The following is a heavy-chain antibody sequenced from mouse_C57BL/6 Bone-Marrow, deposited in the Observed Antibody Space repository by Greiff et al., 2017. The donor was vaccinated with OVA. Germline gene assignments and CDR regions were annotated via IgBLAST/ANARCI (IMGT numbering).Heavy chain of an antibody. CDR3: ATPITTVVAPYYYAMDY. CDR1: GFNIKDYY. CDR2: IDPEDGET. D-gene: IGHD1-1*01. J-gene: IGHJ4*01. Sequence: EVQVVESGAELVKPGASVKLSCTASGFNIKDYYMHWVKQRTEQGLEWIGRIDPEDGETKYAPKFQGKATITADTSSNTAYLQLSSLTSEDTAVYYCATPITTVVAPYYYAMDYWGQGTSVTVSS. V-gene: IGHV14-2*01.